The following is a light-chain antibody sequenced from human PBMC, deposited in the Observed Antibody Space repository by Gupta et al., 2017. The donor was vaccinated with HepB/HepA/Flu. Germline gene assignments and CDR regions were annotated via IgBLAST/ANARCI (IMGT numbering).Light chain of an antibody. Sequence: DIQLTQSPSFLSASVGDRVTITCRASQGISSYLAWYQQKPGKAPKLRIYEASTLQSGVPSRFSGSGSGTEFTRTSSSMQADDFETHYGQQLATFGPGTKVDIK. CDR1: QGISSY. V-gene: IGKV1-9*01. CDR3: QQLAT. CDR2: EAS. J-gene: IGKJ3*01.